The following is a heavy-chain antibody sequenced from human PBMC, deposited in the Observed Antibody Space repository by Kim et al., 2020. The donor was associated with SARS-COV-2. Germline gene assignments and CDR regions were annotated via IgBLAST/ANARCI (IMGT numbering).Heavy chain of an antibody. V-gene: IGHV3-30*04. CDR2: ISYDGSNK. CDR3: ARGRSSSRHYFDY. CDR1: GFTFSSYA. J-gene: IGHJ4*02. Sequence: GGSLRLSCAASGFTFSSYAMHWVRQAPGKGLEWVAVISYDGSNKYYADSVKGRFTISRDNSKNTLYLQMNSLRAEDTAVYYCARGRSSSRHYFDYWGQGT. D-gene: IGHD6-6*01.